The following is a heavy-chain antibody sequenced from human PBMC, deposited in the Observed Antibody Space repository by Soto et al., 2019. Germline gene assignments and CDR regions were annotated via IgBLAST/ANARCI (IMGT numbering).Heavy chain of an antibody. J-gene: IGHJ6*02. Sequence: SVKVSCKASGGTFSSYAISWVRQAPGQGLEWMGGIIPIFGTANYAQKFQGRVTITADESTSTAYMELSSLRSEDTAVYYCARGKGYFSSTSCQGLMDVWGQGTTVTVSS. CDR3: ARGKGYFSSTSCQGLMDV. D-gene: IGHD2-2*01. V-gene: IGHV1-69*13. CDR1: GGTFSSYA. CDR2: IIPIFGTA.